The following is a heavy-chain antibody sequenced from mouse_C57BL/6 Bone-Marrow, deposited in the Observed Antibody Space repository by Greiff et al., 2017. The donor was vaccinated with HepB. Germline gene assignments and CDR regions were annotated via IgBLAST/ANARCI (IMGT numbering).Heavy chain of an antibody. Sequence: EVQLVESGGGLVQPGGSRKLSCEASGFPSSGFGMHWVRRPPEKGLEWVAYISSGSSTIYYADTVKGRFTISRDNPKNTLFLQMTSLRSEDTAMYYCARYYGSSYWYFDVWGAGTTVTVSS. D-gene: IGHD1-1*01. CDR2: ISSGSSTI. CDR3: ARYYGSSYWYFDV. V-gene: IGHV5-17*02. J-gene: IGHJ1*01. CDR1: GFPSSGFG.